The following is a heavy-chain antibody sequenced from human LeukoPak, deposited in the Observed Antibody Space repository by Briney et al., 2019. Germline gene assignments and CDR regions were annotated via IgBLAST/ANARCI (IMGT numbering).Heavy chain of an antibody. D-gene: IGHD1-26*01. CDR3: AREGVVGATPLGHFDS. Sequence: GASVKVSCKASGYTFTSYYMHWVRQAPGQGLEWMGIINPSGGSTSYAQKFQGRGTMTRDTSTTTVYMELSSLRSEDTAMYYCAREGVVGATPLGHFDSWGQGTLVTVSS. J-gene: IGHJ4*02. CDR2: INPSGGST. V-gene: IGHV1-46*01. CDR1: GYTFTSYY.